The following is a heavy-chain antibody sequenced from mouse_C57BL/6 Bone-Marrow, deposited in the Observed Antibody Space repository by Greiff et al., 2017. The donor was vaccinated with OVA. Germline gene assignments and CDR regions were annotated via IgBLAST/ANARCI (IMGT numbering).Heavy chain of an antibody. Sequence: VKLVESGAELVKPGASVKLSCKASGYTFTEYTIHWVKQRSGQGLEWIGWFYPGRGSIKYNEKFKDKATLTADKSSSTVYMELSRLTAEDSAVYFCARHGDYYGSSPWYFDVWGTGTTVTVSS. CDR2: FYPGRGSI. V-gene: IGHV1-62-2*01. CDR3: ARHGDYYGSSPWYFDV. J-gene: IGHJ1*03. D-gene: IGHD1-1*01. CDR1: GYTFTEYT.